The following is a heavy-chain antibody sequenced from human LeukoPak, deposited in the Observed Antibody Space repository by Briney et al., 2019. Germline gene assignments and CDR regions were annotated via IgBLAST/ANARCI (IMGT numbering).Heavy chain of an antibody. J-gene: IGHJ4*02. Sequence: SETLSLTCTVSGGSISSYYWSWIRQPPGKGLEWIGYIYYSGSTNYNPSLKSRVTISVDTSKNQFSLKLSSVTAADTAVYYCARERSRGSGSYQYFDYWGQGTLVTVSS. CDR3: ARERSRGSGSYQYFDY. CDR1: GGSISSYY. V-gene: IGHV4-59*01. D-gene: IGHD3-10*01. CDR2: IYYSGST.